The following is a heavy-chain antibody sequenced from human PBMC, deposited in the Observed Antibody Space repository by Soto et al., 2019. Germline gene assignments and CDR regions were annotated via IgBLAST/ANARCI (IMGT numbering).Heavy chain of an antibody. V-gene: IGHV3-7*01. D-gene: IGHD6-13*01. CDR3: ARIAATGRGWDV. CDR2: IKQDGSED. CDR1: GFTFSSYW. Sequence: EVPLVESGGGLVQPGGSLRLSCVDSGFTFSSYWMSWVRQAPVKGLEWVGNIKQDGSEDNYVDSLKGRFTISRDNAKNSMYLQMNSPRGEDTADYYCARIAATGRGWDVWGQGTTVVVAS. J-gene: IGHJ6*02.